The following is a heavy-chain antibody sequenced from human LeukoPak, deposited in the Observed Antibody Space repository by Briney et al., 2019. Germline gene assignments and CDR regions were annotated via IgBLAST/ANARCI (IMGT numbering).Heavy chain of an antibody. Sequence: PSETLSLTCTVSGASISSYYWSWIRQPAGKGLEWIGRIYTSGSTNYNPSLKSRVTMSVDTSKNQFSLKLSSATAADTAVYYCARGPAAIYYYYMDVWGKGTTVTISS. CDR2: IYTSGST. CDR1: GASISSYY. D-gene: IGHD2-2*01. J-gene: IGHJ6*03. V-gene: IGHV4-4*07. CDR3: ARGPAAIYYYYMDV.